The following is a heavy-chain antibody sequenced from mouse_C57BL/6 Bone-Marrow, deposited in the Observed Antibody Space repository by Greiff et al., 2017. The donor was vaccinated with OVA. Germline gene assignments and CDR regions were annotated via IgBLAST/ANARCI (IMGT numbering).Heavy chain of an antibody. Sequence: QVQLQQPGAELVKPGASVKLSCKASGYTFTSYWMHWVKQRPGQGLEWIGMIHPNSGSTNYNEKFKSKATLTVDKSSSTAYMQLSSLTYEYSAVYYCARSYDYDRDYYVMDYWGQGTSVTVSS. CDR2: IHPNSGST. CDR1: GYTFTSYW. CDR3: ARSYDYDRDYYVMDY. D-gene: IGHD2-4*01. J-gene: IGHJ4*01. V-gene: IGHV1-64*01.